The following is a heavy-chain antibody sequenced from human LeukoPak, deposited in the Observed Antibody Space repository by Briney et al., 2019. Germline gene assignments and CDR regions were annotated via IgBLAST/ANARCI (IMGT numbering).Heavy chain of an antibody. J-gene: IGHJ3*02. CDR1: GGSISSIIYY. Sequence: PSETLSLTCTVSGGSISSIIYYWGWIRQPPGKGLEWIGSIYYSGSTYYNPSLKSRVTISVDTSKNQFSLKLSSVTAADTAVYYCARPRLRLDAFDIWGQGTMVTVSS. D-gene: IGHD4-17*01. V-gene: IGHV4-39*01. CDR3: ARPRLRLDAFDI. CDR2: IYYSGST.